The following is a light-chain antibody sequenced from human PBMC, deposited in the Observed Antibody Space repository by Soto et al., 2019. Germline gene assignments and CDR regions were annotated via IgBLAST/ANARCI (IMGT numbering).Light chain of an antibody. V-gene: IGLV1-40*01. Sequence: QSVLTPPPSVSGAPGQRVTISCTGRSSNIGATYDVHWYPQLPGTAPKLLIYANTNRPSGVPDRFSGSKSGTSASLAITGLQAEDEADYYCQSYDSSLSGYVFGTGTKVTVL. CDR2: ANT. CDR3: QSYDSSLSGYV. CDR1: SSNIGATYD. J-gene: IGLJ1*01.